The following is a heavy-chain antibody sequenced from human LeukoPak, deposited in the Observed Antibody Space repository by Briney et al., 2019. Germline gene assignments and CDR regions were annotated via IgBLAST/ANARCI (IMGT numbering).Heavy chain of an antibody. CDR3: AREDFDSSGQDH. V-gene: IGHV4-61*02. J-gene: IGHJ4*02. D-gene: IGHD3-22*01. Sequence: SETLSLTCTVSGDSTSSGRYYWSWIRQPAGKGLEWIGRVYSSGSTNYNPSLKSRVTISVDTSKNQFSLKLSSVTAADTAVYYCAREDFDSSGQDHWGQGTLVTVSS. CDR1: GDSTSSGRYY. CDR2: VYSSGST.